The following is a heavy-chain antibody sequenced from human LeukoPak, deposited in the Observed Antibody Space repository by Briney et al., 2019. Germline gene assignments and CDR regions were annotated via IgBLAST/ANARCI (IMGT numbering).Heavy chain of an antibody. CDR3: ARDLSSGWDAFDI. CDR2: IYSGGST. Sequence: PGGSLRLSCAASGFTVSRNYMSWVRQAPGKWLEWVSVIYSGGSTYYADSVKGRFTISRDNSKNTLYLQMNSLRAEDTAVYYCARDLSSGWDAFDIWGQGTMVTVSS. J-gene: IGHJ3*02. V-gene: IGHV3-53*01. D-gene: IGHD6-19*01. CDR1: GFTVSRNY.